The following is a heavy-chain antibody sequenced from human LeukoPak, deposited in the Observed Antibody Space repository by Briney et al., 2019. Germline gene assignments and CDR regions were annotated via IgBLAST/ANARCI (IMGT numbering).Heavy chain of an antibody. Sequence: GGSLRLSCAASGLTFSSYAMNWVRQAPGKGLEWVSAISGSGGSTYYADSVKGRFTISRDNSKNTLYLQMNSLRAEDTAVYYCAKKGGKYNWNYIDYWGQGTLVTVSS. CDR3: AKKGGKYNWNYIDY. CDR2: ISGSGGST. CDR1: GLTFSSYA. D-gene: IGHD1-20*01. J-gene: IGHJ4*02. V-gene: IGHV3-23*01.